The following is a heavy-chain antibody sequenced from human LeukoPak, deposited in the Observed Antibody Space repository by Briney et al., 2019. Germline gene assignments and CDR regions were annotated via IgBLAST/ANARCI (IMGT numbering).Heavy chain of an antibody. CDR2: TSGRGGST. CDR1: GFTFSSYA. V-gene: IGHV3-23*01. Sequence: GGSLRLSCAASGFTFSSYAMTWVRPAPGKGLEWVSTTSGRGGSTYSADSVKGRFTTSTDNSNNTLYLPINSPRAEDTPLYNIAKLPSLLVVPAAFVYWGEGTLVTDSS. CDR3: AKLPSLLVVPAAFVY. J-gene: IGHJ4*02. D-gene: IGHD2-2*01.